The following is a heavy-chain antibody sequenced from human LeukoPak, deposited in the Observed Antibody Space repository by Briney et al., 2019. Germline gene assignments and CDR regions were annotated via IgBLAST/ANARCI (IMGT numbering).Heavy chain of an antibody. J-gene: IGHJ5*02. CDR2: MNPNSGNT. Sequence: ASVNVSRKASGYTFTSCDINWVRQAPGQGLEWMGWMNPNSGNTGSAQKFQGRVTMTRNTSISTAYMELSSLRSEDTAVYHCARGTITMVRGLIIRFNWFDPWGQGTLVTVSS. D-gene: IGHD3-10*01. V-gene: IGHV1-8*01. CDR1: GYTFTSCD. CDR3: ARGTITMVRGLIIRFNWFDP.